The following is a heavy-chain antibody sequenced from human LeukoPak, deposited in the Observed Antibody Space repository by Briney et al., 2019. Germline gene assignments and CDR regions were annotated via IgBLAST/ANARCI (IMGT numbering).Heavy chain of an antibody. CDR1: DGSISSNNW. D-gene: IGHD3-10*01. V-gene: IGHV4-4*02. Sequence: PSGTLSLTCAVSDGSISSNNWWSWVRQPPRKGLEWIGEIYHGGSTNSNPSLKSRVTISVDKSKNQFSLKLSSLTAADTAVYYCARGRKDYGSGTYYFDYWGQGTLVTVSS. CDR2: IYHGGST. J-gene: IGHJ4*02. CDR3: ARGRKDYGSGTYYFDY.